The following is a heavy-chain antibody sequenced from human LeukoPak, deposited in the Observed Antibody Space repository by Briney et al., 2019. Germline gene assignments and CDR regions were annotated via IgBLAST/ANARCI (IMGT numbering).Heavy chain of an antibody. J-gene: IGHJ6*02. Sequence: PGGSLRLSCAASGFTFTSYGMHWVRQAPGKGLEWVALIRYDGTYEYYADSVKGRSTISRDNSKNMVYLQMRSLRAEDTALYFCATYTSSSNYYFAMDVWGQGTTVTVSS. CDR2: IRYDGTYE. D-gene: IGHD6-6*01. CDR1: GFTFTSYG. V-gene: IGHV3-30*02. CDR3: ATYTSSSNYYFAMDV.